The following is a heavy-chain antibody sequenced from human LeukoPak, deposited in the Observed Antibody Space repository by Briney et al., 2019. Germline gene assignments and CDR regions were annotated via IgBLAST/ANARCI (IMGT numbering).Heavy chain of an antibody. D-gene: IGHD3-3*01. V-gene: IGHV4-34*01. CDR1: GGSFSGYY. CDR3: AKGGGVVHRDWLDP. Sequence: PSETLSLTCAVYGGSFSGYYWNWIRHPPGKGLEWIGEINHSGSTNYNPSLKSRVTISVDTSKNQFSLKLSSVTAAETAVYYCAKGGGVVHRDWLDPWGQGTLVTVSS. J-gene: IGHJ5*02. CDR2: INHSGST.